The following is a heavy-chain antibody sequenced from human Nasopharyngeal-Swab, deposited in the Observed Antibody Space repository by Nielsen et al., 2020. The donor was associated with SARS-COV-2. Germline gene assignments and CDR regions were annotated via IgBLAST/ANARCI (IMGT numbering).Heavy chain of an antibody. CDR2: ISYDGSNN. J-gene: IGHJ3*02. V-gene: IGHV3-30*18. CDR1: GFTFSSYG. D-gene: IGHD1-1*01. CDR3: AKGGGTTVTVGLVI. Sequence: GASLKISCAASGFTFSSYGMHWVRQAPGKGLEWVSVISYDGSNNYYADSVKGRFTISRHNSKNTLYLQMNSLRAEDTAVYYCAKGGGTTVTVGLVIWGQGTMVTVSS.